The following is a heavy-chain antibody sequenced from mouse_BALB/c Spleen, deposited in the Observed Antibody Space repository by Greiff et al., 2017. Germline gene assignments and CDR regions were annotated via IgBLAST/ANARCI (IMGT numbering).Heavy chain of an antibody. D-gene: IGHD2-14*01. CDR2: IDPSNSET. Sequence: QVHVKQSGPELVRPGASVKMSCKASGYTFTSYWMHWVKQRPGQGLEWIGMIDPSNSETRLNQKFKDKATLNVDKSSNTAYMQLSSLTSEDSAVYYCARSEYRYDRAWFAYWGQGTLVTVSA. CDR3: ARSEYRYDRAWFAY. J-gene: IGHJ3*01. CDR1: GYTFTSYW. V-gene: IGHV1S127*01.